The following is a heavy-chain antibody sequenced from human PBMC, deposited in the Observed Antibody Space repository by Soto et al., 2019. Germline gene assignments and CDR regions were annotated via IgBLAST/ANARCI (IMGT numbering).Heavy chain of an antibody. CDR1: GGSLSDYC. Sequence: SETLSLTCVVSGGSLSDYCWSWIRQPPGMALEWIGEINHLGSINYNPSLKSRVTTSVDTSKNQFSLTLNSVTAADTATYYCARGGISHWAYFYYMDVWDRGTTVTVSS. J-gene: IGHJ6*03. D-gene: IGHD2-21*01. V-gene: IGHV4-34*01. CDR3: ARGGISHWAYFYYMDV. CDR2: INHLGSI.